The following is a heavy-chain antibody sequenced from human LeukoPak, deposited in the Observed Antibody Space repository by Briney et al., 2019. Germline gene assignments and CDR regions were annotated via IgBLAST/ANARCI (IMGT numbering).Heavy chain of an antibody. D-gene: IGHD6-19*01. CDR2: ISYDGSNK. V-gene: IGHV3-30-3*01. J-gene: IGHJ4*02. CDR1: GFTFSSYA. CDR3: ARELAVAGIYFDY. Sequence: GGSLRLSCEASGFTFSSYAMHWVRQAPGKGLEWVAVISYDGSNKYYADSVKGRFTISRDNSKNTLYLQMNSLRAEDTAVYYCARELAVAGIYFDYWGQGTLVTVSS.